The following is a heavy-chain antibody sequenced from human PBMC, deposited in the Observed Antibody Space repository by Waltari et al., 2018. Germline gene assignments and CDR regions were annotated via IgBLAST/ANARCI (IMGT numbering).Heavy chain of an antibody. CDR2: FGGSGDTT. D-gene: IGHD6-19*01. J-gene: IGHJ4*02. V-gene: IGHV3-23*01. CDR1: GFTCSTYA. Sequence: EVQLLESGGGLVQPGGSLRLSCAASGFTCSTYAMSWVRQAPGKGPEWVSGFGGSGDTTYYADSVKGRFSISRDNSKNTLYLQMNSLRAEDTAIYYCAKTRYPSGWWVWDYWGQGTLVTVSS. CDR3: AKTRYPSGWWVWDY.